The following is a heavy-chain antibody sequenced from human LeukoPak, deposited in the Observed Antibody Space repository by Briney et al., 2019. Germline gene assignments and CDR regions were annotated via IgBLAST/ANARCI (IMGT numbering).Heavy chain of an antibody. CDR2: IKGDGSET. Sequence: PGGCLRLSCAASVVMFSGYWVTWVRQAPWKGLEWVANIKGDGSETSYVTSVRGRFTISRDNAKNSLYLQMNNLRVEDTAVYYCAREEVKSFDSWGQGTLVTVSS. CDR1: VVMFSGYW. V-gene: IGHV3-7*03. J-gene: IGHJ5*02. CDR3: AREEVKSFDS.